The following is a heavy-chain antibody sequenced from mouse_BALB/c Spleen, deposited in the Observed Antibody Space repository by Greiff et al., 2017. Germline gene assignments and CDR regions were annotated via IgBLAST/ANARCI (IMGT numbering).Heavy chain of an antibody. D-gene: IGHD1-1*01. CDR2: IWAGGST. J-gene: IGHJ1*01. Sequence: VMLVESGPGLVAPSQSLSITCTVSGFSLTSYGVHWVRQPPGKGLEWLGVIWAGGSTNYNSALMSRLSISKDNSKSQVFLKMNSLQTDDTAMYYCARGKANYYGSSYGWYFDVWGAGTTVTVSS. CDR3: ARGKANYYGSSYGWYFDV. CDR1: GFSLTSYG. V-gene: IGHV2-9*02.